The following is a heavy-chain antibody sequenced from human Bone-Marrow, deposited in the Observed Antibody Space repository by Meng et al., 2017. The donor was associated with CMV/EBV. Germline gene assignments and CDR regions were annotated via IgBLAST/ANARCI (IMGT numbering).Heavy chain of an antibody. CDR2: IIPIFGTA. D-gene: IGHD3-10*01. CDR3: ARDPFYGSGSGSY. Sequence: SVKVSCKASGGTFSSYAISWVRQAPGQGLEWMGGIIPIFGTANYAQKFQGRVTITTDESTSTAYMELSSLRSEDTAVYYCARDPFYGSGSGSYWGQGNLVTVSS. CDR1: GGTFSSYA. J-gene: IGHJ4*02. V-gene: IGHV1-69*05.